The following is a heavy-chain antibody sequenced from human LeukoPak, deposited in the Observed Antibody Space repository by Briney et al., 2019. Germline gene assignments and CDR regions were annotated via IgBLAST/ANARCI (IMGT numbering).Heavy chain of an antibody. CDR3: ARETSQKGAHYMDV. J-gene: IGHJ6*03. CDR1: GGSISSYY. D-gene: IGHD3-16*01. CDR2: IYYSGYT. Sequence: SGTLSLTCTVSGGSISSYYWSWIRQPPGKGLKWIGNIYYSGYTTYSPSLRSRVTISVDTSKNPFSLKLSSVTAADTAVYYCARETSQKGAHYMDVWGKGTTITISS. V-gene: IGHV4-59*01.